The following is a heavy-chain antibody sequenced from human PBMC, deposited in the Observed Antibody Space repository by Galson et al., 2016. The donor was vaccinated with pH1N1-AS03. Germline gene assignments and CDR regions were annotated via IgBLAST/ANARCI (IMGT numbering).Heavy chain of an antibody. CDR1: GFKISTYA. J-gene: IGHJ5*02. V-gene: IGHV3-23*01. D-gene: IGHD3-10*01. Sequence: SLRLSCAGSGFKISTYAINWVRQAPGKGLEWVTGISDSSSGGNIYYADSVKGRFTISRDTSNYTLYLQMNSLRDEDTAVYYCVTHGAWGQGALVTASS. CDR2: ISDSSSGGNI. CDR3: VTHGA.